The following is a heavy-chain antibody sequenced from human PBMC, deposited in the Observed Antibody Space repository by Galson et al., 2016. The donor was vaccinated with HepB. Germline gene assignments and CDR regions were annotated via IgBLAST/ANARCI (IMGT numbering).Heavy chain of an antibody. CDR2: VRTDNGDT. J-gene: IGHJ4*02. CDR3: ARGHCTGTNCYWNFDY. D-gene: IGHD2-2*01. CDR1: GYTFADYH. V-gene: IGHV1-18*01. Sequence: SVKVSCKVSGYTFADYHVTWVRQAPGQGLEWMGWVRTDNGDTNYAQKLQDRVAMTADTSTSTAYMELRSLRSDDTAVYYCARGHCTGTNCYWNFDYWGQGTLVTVSP.